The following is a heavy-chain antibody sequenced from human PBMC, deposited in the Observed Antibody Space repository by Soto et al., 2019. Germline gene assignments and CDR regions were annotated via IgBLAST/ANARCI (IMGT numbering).Heavy chain of an antibody. CDR3: ALRSMAVVPEY. J-gene: IGHJ4*02. CDR1: GDSISSYY. Sequence: QVQLQESGPGLVKPSETLSLTCAVSGDSISSYYCMWIRQPPGKGLESIGYLYYGRSANYNPSLTSRVPLSVDTSTNQCSLTLSSMTAAATAVYYCALRSMAVVPEYWGQGTLVTVSS. CDR2: LYYGRSA. V-gene: IGHV4-59*01. D-gene: IGHD3-22*01.